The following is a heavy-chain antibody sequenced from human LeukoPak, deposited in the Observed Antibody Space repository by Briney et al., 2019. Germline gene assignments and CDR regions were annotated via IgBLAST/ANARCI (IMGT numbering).Heavy chain of an antibody. CDR2: IIPIFGTA. J-gene: IGHJ3*02. CDR3: ARQAPRGYYYDSSGFAFYI. Sequence: SVKVSCKASGGTFSSYAISWVRQAPGRGLEWMGGIIPIFGTANYAKKFQGRVTITTDESTSIAYMELSSLRSEDTAVYYCARQAPRGYYYDSSGFAFYIWGKGTMVTVSS. CDR1: GGTFSSYA. D-gene: IGHD3-22*01. V-gene: IGHV1-69*05.